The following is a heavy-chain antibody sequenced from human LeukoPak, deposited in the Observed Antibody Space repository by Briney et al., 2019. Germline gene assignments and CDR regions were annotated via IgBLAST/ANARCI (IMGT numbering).Heavy chain of an antibody. D-gene: IGHD3-22*01. CDR2: ISWNSGSI. CDR3: AKSRRPYYYDSSGFDY. V-gene: IGHV3-9*03. CDR1: GFTFDDYA. Sequence: GGSLRLSCAASGFTFDDYAMHWVRQAPGKGLEWVSGISWNSGSIDYADSVKGRFTISRDNAKNSLYLQMNSLRAEDMALYYCAKSRRPYYYDSSGFDYWGQGTLVTVSS. J-gene: IGHJ4*02.